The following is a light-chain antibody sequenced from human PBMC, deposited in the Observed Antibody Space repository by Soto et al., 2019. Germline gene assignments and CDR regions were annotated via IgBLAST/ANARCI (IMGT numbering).Light chain of an antibody. CDR3: LQSYKYPWT. J-gene: IGKJ1*01. CDR2: SAS. V-gene: IGKV1-17*03. CDR1: QGVSTY. Sequence: DIQMTQSPSAMSASVGDRVTITCRASQGVSTYLAWFQQKPGKVPKRLIFSASSLQSGVPSRFSGNGSATEFTLTISSLQPEDFATYYCLQSYKYPWTFGQGTKVDIK.